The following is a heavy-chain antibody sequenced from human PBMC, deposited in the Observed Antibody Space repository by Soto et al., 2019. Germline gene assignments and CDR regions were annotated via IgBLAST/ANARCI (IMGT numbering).Heavy chain of an antibody. CDR3: AKDRTMARGIRAFDI. D-gene: IGHD3-10*01. J-gene: IGHJ3*02. CDR1: GFTFSSYA. CDR2: ISGSGGMT. V-gene: IGHV3-23*01. Sequence: EVQLLESGGALVQPGGSLRLSCAASGFTFSSYAMNWVRQAPGKGLEWVSGISGSGGMTDYEDSVRGRFTVSIDHSKDTVHLQMTSLRADDTAVYYCAKDRTMARGIRAFDIWGQGTTVTISS.